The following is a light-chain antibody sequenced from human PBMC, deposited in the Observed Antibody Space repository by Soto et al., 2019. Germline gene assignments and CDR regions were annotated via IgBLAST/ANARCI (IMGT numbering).Light chain of an antibody. CDR2: AAS. V-gene: IGKV1-39*01. CDR3: QQVQSYPVT. J-gene: IGKJ4*01. Sequence: DVQMTQSPSTLSASVGDRVTIPCRASQSMSSYLNWYQQKPGKASKLLIYAASSLQSGVPSRFSGSGSGTDFTLTISSLQPEDFATDYCQQVQSYPVTFGGGTKVDIK. CDR1: QSMSSY.